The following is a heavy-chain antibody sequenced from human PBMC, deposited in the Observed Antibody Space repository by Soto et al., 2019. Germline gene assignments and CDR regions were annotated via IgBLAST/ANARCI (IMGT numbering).Heavy chain of an antibody. V-gene: IGHV3-23*01. CDR1: GFTFSSYA. D-gene: IGHD5-12*01. CDR2: ISTDGGRT. CDR3: AKTGGYMYDAFDI. J-gene: IGHJ3*02. Sequence: EVQLLESGGGLARPGGSLRLSCAASGFTFSSYAMTWVRQAPGKGLEGVSGISTDGGRTYYAASVKGRFSISRDNSKNTMSLELNSLRAEDTAIYYCAKTGGYMYDAFDIWGQGTRVTVSS.